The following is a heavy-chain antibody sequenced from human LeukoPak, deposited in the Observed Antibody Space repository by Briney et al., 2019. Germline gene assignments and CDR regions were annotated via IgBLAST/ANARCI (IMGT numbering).Heavy chain of an antibody. J-gene: IGHJ4*02. D-gene: IGHD3-10*01. Sequence: PGGSLRLSCSASGFTFSYYAIHWVRQAPGKGLEWVALIWSDGSNKYYADSVKGRITISRDNSKNTVYLQMNSLRAEDTAVYYCARELFGSGSSPDGWGQGTLVTVSS. CDR1: GFTFSYYA. CDR3: ARELFGSGSSPDG. V-gene: IGHV3-33*01. CDR2: IWSDGSNK.